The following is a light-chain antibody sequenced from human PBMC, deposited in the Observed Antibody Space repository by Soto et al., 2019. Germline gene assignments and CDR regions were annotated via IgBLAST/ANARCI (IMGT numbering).Light chain of an antibody. CDR3: YSYTSSSTWV. CDR2: EVS. CDR1: SSDVGAYNY. J-gene: IGLJ3*02. Sequence: QSVLTQPASVSGSPGQSIAISCTGTSSDVGAYNYVSWYQQHPGKAPKLMIYEVSNWPSGVSNRFSGSKSDNTASLTISGLQAEDEADYYCYSYTSSSTWVFGGGTKLTVL. V-gene: IGLV2-14*01.